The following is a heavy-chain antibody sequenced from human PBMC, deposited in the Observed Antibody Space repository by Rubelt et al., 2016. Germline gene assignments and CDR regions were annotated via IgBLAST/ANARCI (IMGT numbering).Heavy chain of an antibody. CDR3: AKARGGYYSDFDY. J-gene: IGHJ4*02. Sequence: VRQAPGKGLEWVSAISGSGGSTYYADSVKGRFTISRDNSKNTLYLQMNSLRAEDTAVYYCAKARGGYYSDFDYWGQGTLVTVSS. CDR2: ISGSGGST. V-gene: IGHV3-23*01. D-gene: IGHD3-22*01.